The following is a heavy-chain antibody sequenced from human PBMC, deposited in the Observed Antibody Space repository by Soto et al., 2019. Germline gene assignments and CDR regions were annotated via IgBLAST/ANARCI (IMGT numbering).Heavy chain of an antibody. V-gene: IGHV2-5*02. CDR1: GFSLTTSGVG. J-gene: IGHJ4*02. Sequence: QITLKESGPALVKPTQTLTLTCTFSGFSLTTSGVGVGWIRQPPGKALEWLALIYWDAYKRYNPSLKSRLTITSDPSRNQVVHTMTNMDPVDTATYFCAHRLTLNSNWDYGRFDYWGQGILVTVSS. CDR3: AHRLTLNSNWDYGRFDY. D-gene: IGHD7-27*01. CDR2: IYWDAYK.